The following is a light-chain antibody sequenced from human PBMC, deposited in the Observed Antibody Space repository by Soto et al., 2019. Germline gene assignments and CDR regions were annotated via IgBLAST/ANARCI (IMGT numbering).Light chain of an antibody. CDR1: SSDIGDYNY. J-gene: IGLJ3*02. Sequence: QSALTQPASVSGSPGQSITISCTGTSSDIGDYNYVSWYQQYPGKVPKLVIYDVSLRPTGVSNRFSGSKSGNTASLTISGLQAEDEADYYFSSSTTTTSLVVLGGGTKLTVL. CDR3: SSSTTTTSLVV. V-gene: IGLV2-14*01. CDR2: DVS.